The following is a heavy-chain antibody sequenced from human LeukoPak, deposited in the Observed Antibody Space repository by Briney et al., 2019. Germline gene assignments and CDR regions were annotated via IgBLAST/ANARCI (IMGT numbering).Heavy chain of an antibody. V-gene: IGHV3-48*03. CDR1: GFTFSSYE. CDR3: ARGAPYCSGGSCMYYFDY. CDR2: ISSSGSTI. Sequence: GGSLRLSCAASGFTFSSYEMNWVRPAPGKGLEWASYISSSGSTIYYADSVKGRFTISRDNAKNSLYLQMNSLRAEDTAVYYCARGAPYCSGGSCMYYFDYWGQGTLVTVSS. J-gene: IGHJ4*02. D-gene: IGHD2-15*01.